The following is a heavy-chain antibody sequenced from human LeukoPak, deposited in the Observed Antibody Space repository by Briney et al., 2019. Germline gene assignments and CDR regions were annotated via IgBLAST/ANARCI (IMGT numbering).Heavy chain of an antibody. CDR1: GFTFSSRW. Sequence: PGGSLRLSCSASGFTFSSRWMSWVRQAPGKGLEWVANIKEDGSQKYYADSVKGRFTISRDNAKNSLYLQLNSLRDEDTAVYYCARARASGRSGFDYWGQGTLVTVSS. CDR2: IKEDGSQK. D-gene: IGHD2-15*01. CDR3: ARARASGRSGFDY. V-gene: IGHV3-7*01. J-gene: IGHJ4*02.